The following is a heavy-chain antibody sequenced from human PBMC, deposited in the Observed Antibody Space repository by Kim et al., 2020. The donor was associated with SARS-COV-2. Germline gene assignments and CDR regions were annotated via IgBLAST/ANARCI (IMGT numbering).Heavy chain of an antibody. Sequence: KWYNDYAPSLKSRITIKPDTSKNQVSLQLNSVTPEDTAVYFCARGKFFGYWGQGTLVTVSS. CDR3: ARGKFFGY. V-gene: IGHV6-1*01. CDR2: KWYN. J-gene: IGHJ4*02.